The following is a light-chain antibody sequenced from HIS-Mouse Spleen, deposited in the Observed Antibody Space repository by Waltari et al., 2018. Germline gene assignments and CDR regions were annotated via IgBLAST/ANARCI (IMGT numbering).Light chain of an antibody. V-gene: IGKV3-11*01. CDR3: QQRSNWAIT. CDR1: QSVSSY. CDR2: DAS. J-gene: IGKJ5*01. Sequence: EIVLTQSPATLPLSPGERATLSCRASQSVSSYLAWYQQKPGQAPRLLIYDASNRATGIPARFSGSGSGTDFTLTISSLEPEDFAVYYCQQRSNWAITFGQGTRLEIK.